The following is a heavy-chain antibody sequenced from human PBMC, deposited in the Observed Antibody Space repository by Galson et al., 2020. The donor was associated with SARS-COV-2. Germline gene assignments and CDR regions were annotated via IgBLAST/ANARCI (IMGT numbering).Heavy chain of an antibody. V-gene: IGHV4-61*02. D-gene: IGHD5-18*01. CDR3: AREGEIQLWQYCYGMDV. Sequence: SETLYPPCTVPGDSITTGSHYWSWIRQPAGKGLEWIARIHTSGSTNYNPPLKSPITISIDTSKNQFSLKRSSVTAADTAVYYCAREGEIQLWQYCYGMDVWGQGTTVTVSS. CDR2: IHTSGST. J-gene: IGHJ6*02. CDR1: GDSITTGSHY.